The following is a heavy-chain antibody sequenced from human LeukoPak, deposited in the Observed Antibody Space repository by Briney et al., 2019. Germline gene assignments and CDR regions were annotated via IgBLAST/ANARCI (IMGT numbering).Heavy chain of an antibody. CDR1: GVSISSYY. Sequence: SETLSLTCTVSGVSISSYYWSWIRQPPGKGLEWIGYIYYSGSTSYNPSLKSRVTISVDTSKNQFSLKLSSVTAADTAVYYCARVVHHYYDSTGYYWRTDAFDIWGQGTMVTVSS. CDR2: IYYSGST. D-gene: IGHD3-22*01. J-gene: IGHJ3*02. CDR3: ARVVHHYYDSTGYYWRTDAFDI. V-gene: IGHV4-59*01.